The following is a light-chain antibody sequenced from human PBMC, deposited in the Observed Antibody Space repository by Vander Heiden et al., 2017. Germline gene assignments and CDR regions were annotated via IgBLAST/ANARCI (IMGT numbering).Light chain of an antibody. CDR3: QSADSSGTYRV. Sequence: SYELTQSPSVSVSPGQTARITCSGDALPKQYAYWYQQKPGQAPVLGIYKDSERPSGIPERFSGSSSGTTVTLTISGVQAEDEADYYCQSADSSGTYRVFGTGTKVTVL. CDR1: ALPKQY. CDR2: KDS. V-gene: IGLV3-25*03. J-gene: IGLJ1*01.